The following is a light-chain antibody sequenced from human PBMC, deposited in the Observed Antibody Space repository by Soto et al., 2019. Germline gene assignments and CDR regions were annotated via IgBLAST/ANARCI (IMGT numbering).Light chain of an antibody. V-gene: IGKV1-8*01. CDR3: QQTDSFPIT. CDR1: QGISSY. CDR2: TAS. Sequence: AIRMTQSPSSFSASTGDRVTITWRASQGISSYLAWYQQKPGKAPNLLIYTASNLQSGVPSRFSGSGSGTHFTLTISSLQPEDFGTYYCQQTDSFPITFGQGTRLEIK. J-gene: IGKJ5*01.